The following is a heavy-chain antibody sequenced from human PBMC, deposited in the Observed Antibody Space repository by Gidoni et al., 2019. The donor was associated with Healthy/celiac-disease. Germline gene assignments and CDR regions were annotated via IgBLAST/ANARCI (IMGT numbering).Heavy chain of an antibody. J-gene: IGHJ6*02. V-gene: IGHV3-48*03. CDR1: GFTFSSYE. D-gene: IGHD6-13*01. CDR2: ISSSGSTI. Sequence: EVQLVESGGGLVQPGGSLRLSCAASGFTFSSYEMNWVRQAPGKGLEWVSYISSSGSTIYYADSVKGRFTISRDNAKNSLYLQMNSLRAEDTAVYYCASELGHSSSWYPGYYYYGMDVWGQGTTVTVSS. CDR3: ASELGHSSSWYPGYYYYGMDV.